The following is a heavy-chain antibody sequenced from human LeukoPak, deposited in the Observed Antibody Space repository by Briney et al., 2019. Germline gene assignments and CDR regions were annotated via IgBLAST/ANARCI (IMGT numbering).Heavy chain of an antibody. CDR1: GFTFSSYS. J-gene: IGHJ6*02. CDR2: IGSSISYI. V-gene: IGHV3-21*01. Sequence: PGRSLRLSRAASGFTFSSYSMKWVRRAPGKGLEWVSFIGSSISYISYADSVKGRFTISRDNAKNSLYLQMNSLRAEDTAVYYCAREGYYSGMDVWGQGTTVTVSS. CDR3: AREGYYSGMDV.